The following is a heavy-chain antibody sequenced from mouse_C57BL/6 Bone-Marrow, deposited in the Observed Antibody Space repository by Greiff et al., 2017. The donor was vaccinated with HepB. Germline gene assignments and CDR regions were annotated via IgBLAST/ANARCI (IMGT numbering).Heavy chain of an antibody. J-gene: IGHJ1*03. CDR3: ASNYRYFDV. Sequence: EVKLVESGGDLVKPGGSLKLSCAASGFTFSSYGMSWVRQTPDKRLEWVATISSGGSYTYYPDSVKGRFTISRDNAKNTLYLQMSSLKSEDTAMYYCASNYRYFDVGAQGPRSPSPQ. CDR2: ISSGGSYT. V-gene: IGHV5-6*01. CDR1: GFTFSSYG.